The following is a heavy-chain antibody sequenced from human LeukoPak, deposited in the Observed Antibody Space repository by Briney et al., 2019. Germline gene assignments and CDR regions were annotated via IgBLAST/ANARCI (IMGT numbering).Heavy chain of an antibody. CDR1: GFTFSSYA. D-gene: IGHD3-10*01. CDR3: AKDAPDRWFGGHGD. V-gene: IGHV3-23*01. Sequence: GESLRLSCAASGFTFSSYATSWVRQAPGKGLEWVSAISGSGGSTYYADSVKGRFTISRDNSKNTLYLQMNSLRAEDTAVYYCAKDAPDRWFGGHGDWGQGTLVTVSS. J-gene: IGHJ4*02. CDR2: ISGSGGST.